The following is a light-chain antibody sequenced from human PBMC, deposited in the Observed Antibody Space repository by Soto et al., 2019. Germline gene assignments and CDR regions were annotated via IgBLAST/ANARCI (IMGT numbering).Light chain of an antibody. V-gene: IGKV3-20*01. J-gene: IGKJ1*01. Sequence: EIVLTQSPGTLXLSPGERATLSCRASQSVTNNYLAWYQQKPSQAPRLLIFGASSRAAGIPDRFSGSGSGTDFTLAIGRLEPEDFAVYFCQQYGRSPWTFGQGTKVDIK. CDR3: QQYGRSPWT. CDR1: QSVTNNY. CDR2: GAS.